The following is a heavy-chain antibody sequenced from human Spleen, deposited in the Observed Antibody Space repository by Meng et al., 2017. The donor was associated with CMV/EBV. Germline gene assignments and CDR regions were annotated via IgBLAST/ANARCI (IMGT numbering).Heavy chain of an antibody. Sequence: KASGYTSSIFYLHWVRHAPGQGLEWVGMINPSAGSTGYAQKFQDRVTVTRDTSTSTVYMELSSLTSEDTAVYYCARDHTRGATGYFDYWGPGTLVTVSS. CDR1: GYTSSIFY. D-gene: IGHD1-26*01. V-gene: IGHV1-46*01. CDR2: INPSAGST. CDR3: ARDHTRGATGYFDY. J-gene: IGHJ4*02.